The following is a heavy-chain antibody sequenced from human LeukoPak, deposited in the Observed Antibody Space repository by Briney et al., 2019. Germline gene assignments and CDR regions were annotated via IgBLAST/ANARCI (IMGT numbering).Heavy chain of an antibody. CDR3: ARDTYYYDSSGYYCEYFQH. CDR2: INHSGST. CDR1: GGSFSGYY. Sequence: SETLSLTCAVYGGSFSGYYWSWIRQPPGKGLEWIGEINHSGSTNYNPSLKSRVTISVETSKNQFSLKLSSVTAADTAVYYCARDTYYYDSSGYYCEYFQHWGQGTLVTVSS. V-gene: IGHV4-34*01. J-gene: IGHJ1*01. D-gene: IGHD3-22*01.